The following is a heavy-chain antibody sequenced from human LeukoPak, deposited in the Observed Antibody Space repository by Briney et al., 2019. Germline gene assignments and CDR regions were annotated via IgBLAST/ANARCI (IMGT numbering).Heavy chain of an antibody. CDR3: ARGGPSLNPYYYYYMDV. J-gene: IGHJ6*03. Sequence: SETLSLTCAVYGGSFGGYYWSWIRQPPGKGLEWIGEINDSGSSNYIPSLKSRVTISVDTSKNQFSLKLSSVTAADTAVYYCARGGPSLNPYYYYYMDVWGKGTTVTVSS. D-gene: IGHD1-14*01. V-gene: IGHV4-34*01. CDR2: INDSGSS. CDR1: GGSFGGYY.